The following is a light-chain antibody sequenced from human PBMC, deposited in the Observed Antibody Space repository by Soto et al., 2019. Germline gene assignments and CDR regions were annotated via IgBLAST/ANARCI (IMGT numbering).Light chain of an antibody. CDR1: QSISNW. V-gene: IGKV1-5*01. CDR3: HQRQSWPRT. J-gene: IGKJ1*01. CDR2: AAA. Sequence: DIQMTQSPSTLPASVGDRVTITCRASQSISNWLAWYQQKPGTAPKVLIYAAATLQIGVPSRFSGSGSGTDCTLTINSLAPEDVAIYYCHQRQSWPRTFGQGTKVDIK.